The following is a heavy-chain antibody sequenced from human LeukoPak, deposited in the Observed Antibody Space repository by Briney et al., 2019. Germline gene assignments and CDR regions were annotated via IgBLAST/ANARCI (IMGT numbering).Heavy chain of an antibody. Sequence: LGASVKVSCKASGYTFTSYFMHWMRQAPGQGPEWLGIINPRGGSTDYSHKFQGRVTMTSDTSTSTVYMELHSLSSEDTAVYLCARVGVTAATADYWGQGTLVTVSS. CDR2: INPRGGST. V-gene: IGHV1-46*01. J-gene: IGHJ4*02. CDR1: GYTFTSYF. CDR3: ARVGVTAATADY. D-gene: IGHD6-25*01.